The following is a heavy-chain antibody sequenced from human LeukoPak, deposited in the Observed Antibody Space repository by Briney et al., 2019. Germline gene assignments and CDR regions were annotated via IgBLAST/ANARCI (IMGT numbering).Heavy chain of an antibody. J-gene: IGHJ5*01. CDR2: IWSDGSHK. CDR3: AKDANEFGDSYFDS. Sequence: GGSLTLSCEASGFTSSNFGMHWVRQAPGKGLEWVAVIWSDGSHKYYHDSVKGRFIISRDNSKNTLYLQMHSLRVADTSLYFCAKDANEFGDSYFDSWGQGTLVTVSS. V-gene: IGHV3-33*03. D-gene: IGHD3-10*01. CDR1: GFTSSNFG.